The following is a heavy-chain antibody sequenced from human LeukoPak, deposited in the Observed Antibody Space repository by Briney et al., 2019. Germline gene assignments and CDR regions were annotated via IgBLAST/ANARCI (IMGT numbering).Heavy chain of an antibody. Sequence: PGGSLRFSCAASGFTFISYWMSWVRQALGKGLEWVANIKPDGSEKYYVDSVKGRFTISRDNAKNSLYLQMNSLRGEDTAVYFCARSSAGLAYWGQGTLVTVSS. J-gene: IGHJ4*02. CDR2: IKPDGSEK. V-gene: IGHV3-7*01. CDR3: ARSSAGLAY. CDR1: GFTFISYW. D-gene: IGHD1-14*01.